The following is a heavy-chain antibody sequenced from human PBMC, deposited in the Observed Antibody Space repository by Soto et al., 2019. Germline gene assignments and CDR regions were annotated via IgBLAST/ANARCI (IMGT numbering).Heavy chain of an antibody. J-gene: IGHJ4*02. D-gene: IGHD5-12*01. CDR2: IFSSGST. Sequence: SETLSLTCTVSGGSINTFYWSWVRQPAGKGLEWIGRIFSSGSTSFNPSLESRVAMSVDTSKNHFSLNLSSVTAADMAVYYCAREVSYSAYNFAHGIQLWSFDFWGQGALVTVSS. CDR1: GGSINTFY. V-gene: IGHV4-4*07. CDR3: AREVSYSAYNFAHGIQLWSFDF.